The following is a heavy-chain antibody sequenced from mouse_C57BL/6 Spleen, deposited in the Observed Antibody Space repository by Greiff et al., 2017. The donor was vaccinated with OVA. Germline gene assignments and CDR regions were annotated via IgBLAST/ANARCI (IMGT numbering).Heavy chain of an antibody. D-gene: IGHD1-1*01. V-gene: IGHV1-62-2*01. J-gene: IGHJ2*01. CDR2: FYPGRGSI. Sequence: VQRVESGAELVKPGASVKLSCKASGYTFTEYTIHWVKQRSGQGLEWIGWFYPGRGSIKYNEKFKDKATLTADKSSSTVYMELSRLTSEDSAVYFCARHDYYGSSSHYFDYWGQGTTLTVSS. CDR1: GYTFTEYT. CDR3: ARHDYYGSSSHYFDY.